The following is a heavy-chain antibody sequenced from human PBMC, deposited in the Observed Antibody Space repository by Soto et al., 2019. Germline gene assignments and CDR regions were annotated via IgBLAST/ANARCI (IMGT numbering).Heavy chain of an antibody. CDR3: ARAHSSSSGWFDP. CDR2: ISYDGSNK. D-gene: IGHD6-6*01. CDR1: GFTFSSYA. Sequence: QVQLVESGGGVVQPGRSLRLSCAASGFTFSSYAMHWVRQAPGKGLEWVAVISYDGSNKYYADSVKGRFTISRDNSKNTLYLQMNSXRAEDTAVYYCARAHSSSSGWFDPWGQGTLVTVSS. V-gene: IGHV3-30-3*01. J-gene: IGHJ5*02.